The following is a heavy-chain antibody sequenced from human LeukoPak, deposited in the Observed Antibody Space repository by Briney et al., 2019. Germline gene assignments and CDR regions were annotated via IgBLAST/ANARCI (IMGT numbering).Heavy chain of an antibody. Sequence: GGSLRLSCVASGFTFGKYWMSWVRQAPGKGLEWVANIKLDGSEKNYVDSVKGRFTISRDNTKNSLYLQMNSQRAEDTAVFYCARDQYDTWSRRGNFDSWGQGTLVIVSS. CDR2: IKLDGSEK. J-gene: IGHJ4*02. CDR3: ARDQYDTWSRRGNFDS. CDR1: GFTFGKYW. D-gene: IGHD3-3*01. V-gene: IGHV3-7*03.